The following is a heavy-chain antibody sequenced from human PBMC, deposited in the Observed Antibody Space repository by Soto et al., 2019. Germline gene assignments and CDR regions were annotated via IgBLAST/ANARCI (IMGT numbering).Heavy chain of an antibody. Sequence: SETLSPTCTFSCGSISSSSYYWGWIRQPPGKGLEWIGSIYYSGSTYYNPSLKSRVTISVDTSKNQFSLKLSSVTAADTAVYYCARQPNPAAGTNWGQGTLVPVSS. V-gene: IGHV4-39*01. CDR2: IYYSGST. J-gene: IGHJ4*02. CDR3: ARQPNPAAGTN. D-gene: IGHD6-13*01. CDR1: CGSISSSSYY.